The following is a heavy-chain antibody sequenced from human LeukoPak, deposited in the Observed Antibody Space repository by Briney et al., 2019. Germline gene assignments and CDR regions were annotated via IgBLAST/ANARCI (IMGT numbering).Heavy chain of an antibody. V-gene: IGHV3-30*03. CDR2: VLFDGSKK. D-gene: IGHD2-2*01. Sequence: GGSLRLSCAASGFIFSTYGMHWVRQAPGKGLEWVAVVLFDGSKKYYEDSVKGRFTVSRDNSKNTLYLQMNSLRAEDTAVYFCARGSSRAFDYWGQGTLVTVSS. CDR3: ARGSSRAFDY. CDR1: GFIFSTYG. J-gene: IGHJ4*02.